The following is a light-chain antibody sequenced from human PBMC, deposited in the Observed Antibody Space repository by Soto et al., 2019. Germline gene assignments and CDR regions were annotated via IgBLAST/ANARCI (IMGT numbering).Light chain of an antibody. CDR2: EVS. J-gene: IGLJ2*01. Sequence: QSALTQPASVSGSPGQSITISCTGTSIDVGGYNFVSWYQQHPGKAPKLILYEVSNRPSGVSNRFSGSKSGNTASLTISGLQAEDEADYYCSSYTGTSTPLVFGGGTQLTVL. CDR3: SSYTGTSTPLV. V-gene: IGLV2-14*01. CDR1: SIDVGGYNF.